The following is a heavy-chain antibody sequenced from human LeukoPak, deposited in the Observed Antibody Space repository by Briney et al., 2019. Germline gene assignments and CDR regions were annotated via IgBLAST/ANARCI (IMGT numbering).Heavy chain of an antibody. CDR3: AKDKSVLVVAAIDP. D-gene: IGHD2-15*01. J-gene: IGHJ5*02. Sequence: GGSLRLPCAASGFTFSSYAMSWVRQAPGKGLEWVSAISGSGGSTYYADSVKGRFTISRDNSKNTLYLQMNSLRAEDTAVYYCAKDKSVLVVAAIDPWGQGTLVTVSS. V-gene: IGHV3-23*01. CDR1: GFTFSSYA. CDR2: ISGSGGST.